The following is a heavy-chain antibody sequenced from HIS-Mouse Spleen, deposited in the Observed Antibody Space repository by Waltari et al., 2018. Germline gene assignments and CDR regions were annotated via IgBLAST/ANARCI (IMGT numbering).Heavy chain of an antibody. CDR3: AREIPYSSSWYDWYFDL. V-gene: IGHV4-39*07. Sequence: QLQLQESGPGLVKPSETLSLTCTVSGGSISSSSYYWGWIRQPPGKGLGWIGSVYYRGRTYYNPSRKSRVTRSVDTSKNQFSLKLSSVTAADTAVYYCAREIPYSSSWYDWYFDLWGRGTLVTVSS. CDR2: VYYRGRT. CDR1: GGSISSSSYY. J-gene: IGHJ2*01. D-gene: IGHD6-13*01.